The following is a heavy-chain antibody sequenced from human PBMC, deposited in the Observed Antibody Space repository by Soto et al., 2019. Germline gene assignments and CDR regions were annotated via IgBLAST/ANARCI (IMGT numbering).Heavy chain of an antibody. CDR3: RGAPESPSIFGLPLPSSFAY. Sequence: QVQLQESGPGLVKPSQTLSLTCSVSGGSISSGTSYWSWIRQRPGEGLEWIGYIFYSGSFYYTPSSRGSFLILAATSKNQFTLTLTSVTAADPPVFFCRGAPESPSIFGLPLPSSFAYWGQGTRVPVSS. CDR2: IFYSGSF. CDR1: GGSISSGTSY. J-gene: IGHJ4*02. D-gene: IGHD3-3*01. V-gene: IGHV4-31*06.